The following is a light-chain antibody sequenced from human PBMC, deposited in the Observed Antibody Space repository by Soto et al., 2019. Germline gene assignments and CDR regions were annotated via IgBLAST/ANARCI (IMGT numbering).Light chain of an antibody. J-gene: IGKJ1*01. Sequence: IVMTQSPATLSVSPGESATLSCRASQSVSSNLAWYQQKPGQAPRLLIYGASTRVTGIPARFSGSGPGTEFTLTISSLQSEDFAVYYCQQHNSWPWTFGQGTKVEI. CDR2: GAS. CDR1: QSVSSN. V-gene: IGKV3-15*01. CDR3: QQHNSWPWT.